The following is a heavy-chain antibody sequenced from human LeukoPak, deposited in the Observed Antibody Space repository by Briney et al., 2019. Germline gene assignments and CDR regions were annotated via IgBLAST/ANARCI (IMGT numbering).Heavy chain of an antibody. V-gene: IGHV3-7*01. CDR3: AREADDGVYYFDY. Sequence: PGGSLRLSCAASGFTFSSYWMSGVRQAPGKGLEWVANIKQDGSEKYYVDSVKGRFTISRDNAKNSLYLQMNSLRAEDTAVYYCAREADDGVYYFDYWGQGTLVTVSS. D-gene: IGHD5-24*01. J-gene: IGHJ4*02. CDR2: IKQDGSEK. CDR1: GFTFSSYW.